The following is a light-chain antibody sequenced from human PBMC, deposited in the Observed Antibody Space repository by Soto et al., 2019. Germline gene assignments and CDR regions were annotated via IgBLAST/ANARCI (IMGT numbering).Light chain of an antibody. J-gene: IGKJ4*01. CDR3: LQDYNYPLT. CDR2: AAS. V-gene: IGKV1-6*01. Sequence: AIQMTQSPPSLSASVGDRVTITCRASQGIRNDLVWYQQKPGKAPKLLIYAASNLQSGVPSRVIGSRSGAHFTLIISGLQPEDFATYYCLQDYNYPLTFVGGTKVEIK. CDR1: QGIRND.